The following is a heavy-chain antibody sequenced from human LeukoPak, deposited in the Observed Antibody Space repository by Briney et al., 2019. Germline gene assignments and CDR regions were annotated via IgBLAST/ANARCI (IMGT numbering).Heavy chain of an antibody. D-gene: IGHD1-26*01. J-gene: IGHJ3*02. V-gene: IGHV3-33*08. CDR3: ARQGEAIPRAFDI. CDR2: IWYDGSNK. CDR1: GFTFSSYG. Sequence: GRSLRLSCAASGFTFSSYGMHWVRQAPGKGLEWVAIIWYDGSNKYYADSVKGRFTISRDNSKNTLYLQMNSLRAEDTAVYYCARQGEAIPRAFDIWGQGTMATVSS.